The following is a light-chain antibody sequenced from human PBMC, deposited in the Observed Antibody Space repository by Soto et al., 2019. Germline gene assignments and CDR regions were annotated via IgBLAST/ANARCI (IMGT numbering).Light chain of an antibody. V-gene: IGLV2-23*02. Sequence: QSALTQPASVSGSPGQSITISCTGTSSDVGSYNLVSWYQQHPGKAPKLMIYEVSKRPSGVSNRFSGSKSGNTASLTISGLQAEDEADYYCCSYAGSSTVRVFGTWTKLTVL. CDR3: CSYAGSSTVRV. J-gene: IGLJ1*01. CDR2: EVS. CDR1: SSDVGSYNL.